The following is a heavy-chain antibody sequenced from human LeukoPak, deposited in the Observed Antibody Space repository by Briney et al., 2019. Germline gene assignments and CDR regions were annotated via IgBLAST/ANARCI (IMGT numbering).Heavy chain of an antibody. J-gene: IGHJ4*02. V-gene: IGHV1-2*02. CDR1: GYTFTGCY. Sequence: ASVKVSCKASGYTFTGCYMHWVRQAPGQGLEWMGWINPNSGGTNYAQKFQGRVTMTRDTSISTAYMELSRLRSDDTAVYYCARGPVAIFGVVPIDYWGQGTLVTVSS. D-gene: IGHD3-3*01. CDR2: INPNSGGT. CDR3: ARGPVAIFGVVPIDY.